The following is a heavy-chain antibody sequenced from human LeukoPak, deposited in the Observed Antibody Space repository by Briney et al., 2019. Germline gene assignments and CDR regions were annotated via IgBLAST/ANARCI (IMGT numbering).Heavy chain of an antibody. J-gene: IGHJ6*02. CDR2: ISGSGGST. Sequence: PGGSLRLSCAASGFTFSSYAMSWVRQAPGKGLELVSAISGSGGSTYYADSVKGRFTISRDNSKNTLYLQMNSLRAEDTAVYYCAKRGITGTTSPYYYYGMDVWGQGITVTVSS. CDR1: GFTFSSYA. CDR3: AKRGITGTTSPYYYYGMDV. D-gene: IGHD1-20*01. V-gene: IGHV3-23*01.